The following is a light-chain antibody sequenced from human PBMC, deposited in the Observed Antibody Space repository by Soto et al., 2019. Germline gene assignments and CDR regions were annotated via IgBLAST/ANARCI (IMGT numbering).Light chain of an antibody. CDR2: DAS. V-gene: IGKV3-11*01. CDR3: QQRSNWLIT. Sequence: EMVLTQSPATLSLSPGERATLSCRASQSISSYLAWYQQKPGQAPRLLIYDASNRATGIPARFSGSGSGTDFTLTISGLEPEDFAVYYCQQRSNWLITFGQGTRLEIK. CDR1: QSISSY. J-gene: IGKJ5*01.